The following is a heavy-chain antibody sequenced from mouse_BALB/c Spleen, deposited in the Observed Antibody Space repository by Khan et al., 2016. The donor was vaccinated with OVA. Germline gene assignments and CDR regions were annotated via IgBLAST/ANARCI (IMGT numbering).Heavy chain of an antibody. V-gene: IGHV1-77*01. Sequence: QVQLQQPGPELVKPGASVKMSCKASGYTFTDYVMNWVKQRTGQGLEWIGQIYPGSDSTYYNEKFKGKATLTADRSSSTAYMQLSSLTYEDSAVDFCARAGWDVFAYWGQGTLVTVSA. D-gene: IGHD4-1*01. CDR2: IYPGSDST. J-gene: IGHJ3*01. CDR1: GYTFTDYV. CDR3: ARAGWDVFAY.